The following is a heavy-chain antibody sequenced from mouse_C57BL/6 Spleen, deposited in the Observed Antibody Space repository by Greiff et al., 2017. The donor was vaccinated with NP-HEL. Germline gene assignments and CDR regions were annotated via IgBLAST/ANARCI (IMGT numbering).Heavy chain of an antibody. D-gene: IGHD1-1*01. CDR2: IDPSDSYT. V-gene: IGHV1-69*01. J-gene: IGHJ4*01. CDR1: GYTFTSYW. CDR3: ARLEGNDGSSYDYAMDY. Sequence: QVQLQQPGAELVMPGASVKLSCKASGYTFTSYWMHWVKQRPGQGLEWIGEIDPSDSYTNYNQKFKGKSTLTVDKSSSTAYMQLSSLTSEDSAVYYCARLEGNDGSSYDYAMDYWGQGTSVTVSS.